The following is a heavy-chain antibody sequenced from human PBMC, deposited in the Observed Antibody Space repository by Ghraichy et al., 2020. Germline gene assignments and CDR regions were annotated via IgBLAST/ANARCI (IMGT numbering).Heavy chain of an antibody. V-gene: IGHV3-33*01. D-gene: IGHD3-10*01. CDR2: IWYDGSNK. Sequence: GESLRLSCAASGFTFSSYGMHWVRQAPGKGLEWVAVIWYDGSNKYYADSVKGRFTISRDNSKNTLYLQMNSLRAEDTAVYYCARDSTDYYGSGSYSHVDYWGQGTLVTVSS. CDR1: GFTFSSYG. CDR3: ARDSTDYYGSGSYSHVDY. J-gene: IGHJ4*02.